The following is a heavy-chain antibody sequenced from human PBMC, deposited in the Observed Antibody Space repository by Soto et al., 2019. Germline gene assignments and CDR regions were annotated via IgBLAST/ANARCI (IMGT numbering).Heavy chain of an antibody. Sequence: EVQLLESGGGLVQPGGSLRLSCAASGFTFSSYAMSWVRQAPGKGLEWVSAISGSGGSTYYADSVKGRFTFSRDNSKNTLYLQMNSLRAEDTAVYYCAKDLSPNDYGDYGGWFDPWGQGTLVTVSS. CDR3: AKDLSPNDYGDYGGWFDP. CDR2: ISGSGGST. J-gene: IGHJ5*02. V-gene: IGHV3-23*01. D-gene: IGHD4-17*01. CDR1: GFTFSSYA.